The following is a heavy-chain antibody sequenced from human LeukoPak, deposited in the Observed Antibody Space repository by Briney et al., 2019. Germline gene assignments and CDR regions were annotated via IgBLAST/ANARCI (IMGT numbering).Heavy chain of an antibody. CDR1: GGTFSSYA. J-gene: IGHJ4*02. CDR2: IIPILGIA. V-gene: IGHV1-69*04. Sequence: ASVKVSCKASGGTFSSYAISWVRQAPGQGLEWMGRIIPILGIANYAQKFQGRVTITADKSTSTAYMELSSLRSEDTAVYYCARDDGSGGRFDYWGQGTLVTVSS. CDR3: ARDDGSGGRFDY. D-gene: IGHD2-15*01.